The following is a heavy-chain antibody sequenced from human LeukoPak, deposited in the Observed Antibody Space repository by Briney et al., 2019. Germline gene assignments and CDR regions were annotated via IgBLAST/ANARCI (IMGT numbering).Heavy chain of an antibody. V-gene: IGHV1-24*01. CDR1: GYTLTELY. CDR2: FDPEDGET. D-gene: IGHD5-18*01. J-gene: IGHJ4*02. CDR3: ATRYSYGYGDCLRY. Sequence: GASVKVSCKVSGYTLTELYMHWVRQAPGKGFEWMGGFDPEDGETIYAQKFQGRVTMTEDTSTDTAYMELSSLRSEDTAVYYCATRYSYGYGDCLRYWGQGTLVTVSS.